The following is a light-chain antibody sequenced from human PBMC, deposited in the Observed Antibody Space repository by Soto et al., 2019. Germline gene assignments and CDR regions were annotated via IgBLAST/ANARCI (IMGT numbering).Light chain of an antibody. Sequence: EKVMTQSPVTLSVSPGERVTLSCRASQSVFSILAWYQQKPGQAPRLLIYEASTRATGIPARFSGSGSGTDFTLTINSLQSEDFAVYYCQQYNNWPLTFGGGTKVEIK. CDR3: QQYNNWPLT. CDR1: QSVFSI. CDR2: EAS. J-gene: IGKJ4*01. V-gene: IGKV3-15*01.